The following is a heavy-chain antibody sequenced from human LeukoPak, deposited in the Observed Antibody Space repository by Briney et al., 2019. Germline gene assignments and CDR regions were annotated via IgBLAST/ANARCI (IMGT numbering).Heavy chain of an antibody. V-gene: IGHV1-69*05. CDR2: IIPIFGTA. Sequence: GASVKVSCKASGGTFSSYAISWVRQAPGQGLEWMGGIIPIFGTANYAQKFQARVTITTDESTSTAYMELSSLRSEDTAVYYCATVPYYYYMDVWGKGTTVTVSS. D-gene: IGHD6-6*01. CDR3: ATVPYYYYMDV. J-gene: IGHJ6*03. CDR1: GGTFSSYA.